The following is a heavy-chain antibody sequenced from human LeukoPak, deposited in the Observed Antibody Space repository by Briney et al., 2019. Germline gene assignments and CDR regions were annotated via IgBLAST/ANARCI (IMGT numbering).Heavy chain of an antibody. CDR2: INHSGST. Sequence: SETLSLTCAVYRGSFSGYYWSWIRQPPGKGLEWIGEINHSGSTNYNPSLKSRVTISVDTSKNQFSLKLSSVTAADTAVYYCARGSSGYYSRYNWFDPWGQGTLVTVSS. V-gene: IGHV4-34*01. J-gene: IGHJ5*02. CDR3: ARGSSGYYSRYNWFDP. D-gene: IGHD3-22*01. CDR1: RGSFSGYY.